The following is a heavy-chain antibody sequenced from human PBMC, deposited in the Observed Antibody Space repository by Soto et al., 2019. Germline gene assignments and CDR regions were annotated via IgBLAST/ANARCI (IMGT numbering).Heavy chain of an antibody. Sequence: LALTCRVSGGSIKNYYWNWIRQAPGKGLEWIGYIYYSGSTNYHPSLRGRVTISVDTSKNQFSLKLTSVTAADTAVYYCARDREVGLRRWGFDPWGQGALVTVSA. CDR1: GGSIKNYY. CDR3: ARDREVGLRRWGFDP. CDR2: IYYSGST. V-gene: IGHV4-59*01. J-gene: IGHJ5*02. D-gene: IGHD1-26*01.